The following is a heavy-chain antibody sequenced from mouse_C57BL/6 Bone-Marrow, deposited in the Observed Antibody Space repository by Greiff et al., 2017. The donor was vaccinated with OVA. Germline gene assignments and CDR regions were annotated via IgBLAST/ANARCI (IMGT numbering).Heavy chain of an antibody. D-gene: IGHD2-3*01. Sequence: VQLQQPGAELVKPGASVKVSCKASGYTFTSYWMHWVKRRLGQGFEGIGRIHPSDSDTNYNQKFKGKATLTVDKSSSTAYMQLSSLTSEDSAVYYCAIRGGGYYLLYFDYWGQGTTLTVSS. V-gene: IGHV1-74*01. CDR2: IHPSDSDT. J-gene: IGHJ2*01. CDR1: GYTFTSYW. CDR3: AIRGGGYYLLYFDY.